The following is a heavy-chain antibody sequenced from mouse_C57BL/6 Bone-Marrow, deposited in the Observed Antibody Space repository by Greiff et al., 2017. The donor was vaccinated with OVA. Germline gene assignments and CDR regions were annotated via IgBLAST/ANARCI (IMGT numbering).Heavy chain of an antibody. V-gene: IGHV1-69*01. CDR2: IDPSDSYT. CDR3: ARDEYYGSSYGYFDV. Sequence: QVQLQQPGAELVMPGASVKLSCKASGYTFTSYWMHWVKQRPGQGLEWIGEIDPSDSYTNYNQKFKGKSTLTVAKSSSTAYMQLSSLTSEDSAVDYCARDEYYGSSYGYFDVWGTGTTVTVSS. D-gene: IGHD1-1*01. CDR1: GYTFTSYW. J-gene: IGHJ1*03.